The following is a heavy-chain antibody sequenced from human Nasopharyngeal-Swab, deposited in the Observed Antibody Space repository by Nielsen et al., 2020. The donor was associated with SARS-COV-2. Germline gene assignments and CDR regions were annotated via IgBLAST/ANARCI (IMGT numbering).Heavy chain of an antibody. CDR3: VRGQKAFDV. J-gene: IGHJ3*01. V-gene: IGHV3-49*02. CDR1: GFLLPSYA. CDR2: IATNTYGRTA. Sequence: SLKIPRKPSGFLLPSYALTWVRQAPGRGLEWLGCIATNTYGRTAKYAASVRDRFSISRDDSRNVAYLQMDRLTLDDTALYHCVRGQKAFDVWGQGAMVTVSS.